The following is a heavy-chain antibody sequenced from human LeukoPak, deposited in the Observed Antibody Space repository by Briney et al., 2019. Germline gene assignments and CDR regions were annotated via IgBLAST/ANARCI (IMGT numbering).Heavy chain of an antibody. CDR2: VNLQGST. CDR3: AREGGPYRPLDY. J-gene: IGHJ4*02. CDR1: GGSISDTNW. Sequence: SGTLSLTCGVSGGSISDTNWWTWFRRPPGKGLEWIGEVNLQGSTNYNPSLKSRVAISVDKSENHISLKLTSVTAADMAVYYCAREGGPYRPLDYSGQGTLVTVAS. V-gene: IGHV4-4*02.